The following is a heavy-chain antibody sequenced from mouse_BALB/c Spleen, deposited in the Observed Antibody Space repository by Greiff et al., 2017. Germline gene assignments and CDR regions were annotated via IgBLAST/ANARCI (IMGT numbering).Heavy chain of an antibody. D-gene: IGHD1-1*01. J-gene: IGHJ2*01. V-gene: IGHV3-2*02. Sequence: EVQLVESGPGLVKPSQSLSLTCTVTGYSITSDYAWNWIRQFPGNKLEWMGYISYSGSTSYNPSLKSRISITRDTSKNQFFLQLNSVTTEDTATYYCARFITTVDYFDYWGQGTTLTVSS. CDR3: ARFITTVDYFDY. CDR1: GYSITSDYA. CDR2: ISYSGST.